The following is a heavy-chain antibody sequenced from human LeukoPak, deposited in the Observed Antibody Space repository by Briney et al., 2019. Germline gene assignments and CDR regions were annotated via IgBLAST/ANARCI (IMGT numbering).Heavy chain of an antibody. V-gene: IGHV3-23*01. J-gene: IGHJ4*02. CDR2: LSGSGGSP. CDR1: GFTFSSYA. D-gene: IGHD3-3*01. Sequence: GGSLRLSCAASGFTFSSYAMSWVRQAPGKGLEWVSALSGSGGSPYYADSVKGRFTISRDNSKNTLYLQMNSLRAEDTAVYYCAKVPYYDFWSGYDYWGQGTLVTVSS. CDR3: AKVPYYDFWSGYDY.